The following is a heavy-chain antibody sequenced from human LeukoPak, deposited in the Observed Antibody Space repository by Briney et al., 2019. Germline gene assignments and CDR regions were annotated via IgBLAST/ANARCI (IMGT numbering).Heavy chain of an antibody. J-gene: IGHJ4*02. CDR3: ARDQRRKQLVPFFDY. V-gene: IGHV1-69*05. CDR2: IIPIFGTA. CDR1: GGTFSSYA. Sequence: SVKVSCKASGGTFSSYAISWVRQAPGQGLEWMGGIIPIFGTANYAQKFQGRVTITTDESTSTAYMELSSLRSEDTAVYYCARDQRRKQLVPFFDYWGQGTLVTVSS. D-gene: IGHD6-6*01.